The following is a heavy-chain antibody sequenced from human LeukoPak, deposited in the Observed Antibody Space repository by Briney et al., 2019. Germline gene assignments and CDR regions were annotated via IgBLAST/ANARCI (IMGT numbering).Heavy chain of an antibody. Sequence: GGSLRLSCIASGFSFSGHWMHWARQLPGKGLVWVSRISPTGSTTSYADSVKGRFTVSRDNAKNTLYLQVNNLRAEDTAVYYCAKDVYSYGHFDYWGQGTLVTVSS. D-gene: IGHD5-18*01. V-gene: IGHV3-74*01. CDR3: AKDVYSYGHFDY. CDR1: GFSFSGHW. CDR2: ISPTGSTT. J-gene: IGHJ4*02.